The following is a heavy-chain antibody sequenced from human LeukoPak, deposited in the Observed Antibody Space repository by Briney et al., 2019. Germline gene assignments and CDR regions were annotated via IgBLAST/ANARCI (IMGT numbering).Heavy chain of an antibody. D-gene: IGHD2-15*01. CDR3: ARVANGGTSRDF. V-gene: IGHV3-21*01. CDR2: ISGSSTYI. Sequence: PGRPLRLSCAASGFTFRTYTMNWVRQAPGQGLEWVASISGSSTYIFYADSVKGRFTISRDNAKNSLYLQMTSLRGEDTAVYYCARVANGGTSRDFWGQGTLVTVSS. CDR1: GFTFRTYT. J-gene: IGHJ4*02.